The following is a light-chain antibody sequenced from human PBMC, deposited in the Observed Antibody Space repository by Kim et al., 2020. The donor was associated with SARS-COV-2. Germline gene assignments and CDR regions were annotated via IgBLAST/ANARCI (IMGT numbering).Light chain of an antibody. V-gene: IGLV3-1*01. CDR3: QAWDSSTVV. CDR2: QHN. Sequence: SYELTQPPSVSVSPGQTAYITCSGDKLGDKYACWYQQKPGQSPVLVIYQHNKRPSGIPERFSGSNSGNTATLTISGTQAMDEADYYCQAWDSSTVVFGGGTQLTVL. J-gene: IGLJ2*01. CDR1: KLGDKY.